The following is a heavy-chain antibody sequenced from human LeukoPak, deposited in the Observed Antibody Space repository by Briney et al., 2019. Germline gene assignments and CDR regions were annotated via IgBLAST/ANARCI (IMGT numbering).Heavy chain of an antibody. CDR2: IGTSGGTT. Sequence: GGSLRLSCAASGFAFSTYVMSWVRRAPGKGLDWVSAIGTSGGTTYYADSVKGRFTISRDNSKDTLYLQMNSLRAEDTAVYYCAKRLGGSGFDYWGQGTLVTVSS. CDR1: GFAFSTYV. V-gene: IGHV3-23*01. J-gene: IGHJ4*02. CDR3: AKRLGGSGFDY. D-gene: IGHD3-16*01.